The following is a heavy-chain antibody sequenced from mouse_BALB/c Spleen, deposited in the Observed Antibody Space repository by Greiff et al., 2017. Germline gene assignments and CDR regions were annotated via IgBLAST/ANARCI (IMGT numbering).Heavy chain of an antibody. CDR2: ISSGGSYT. CDR3: ARHEGYERGLAY. D-gene: IGHD2-14*01. V-gene: IGHV5-6*01. Sequence: EVQRVESGGDLVKPGGSLKLSCAASGFTFSSYGMSWVRQTPDKRLEWVATISSGGSYTYYPDSVKGRFTISRDNAKNTLYLQMSSLKSEDTAMYYCARHEGYERGLAYWGQGTLVTVSA. CDR1: GFTFSSYG. J-gene: IGHJ3*01.